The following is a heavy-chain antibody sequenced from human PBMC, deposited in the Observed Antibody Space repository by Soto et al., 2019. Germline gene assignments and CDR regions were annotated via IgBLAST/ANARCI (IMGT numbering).Heavy chain of an antibody. CDR1: GFTFSSYA. V-gene: IGHV3-23*01. CDR3: AKLAREYCGGDCYPSG. Sequence: GGSLRLSCAASGFTFSSYAMSWVRQAPGKGLEWVSAISGSGGGTYYADSVKGRFTISRDNSKNTLYLQMNSLRAVDTAVYYCAKLAREYCGGDCYPSGWGQGTLVTVSS. J-gene: IGHJ4*02. CDR2: ISGSGGGT. D-gene: IGHD2-21*02.